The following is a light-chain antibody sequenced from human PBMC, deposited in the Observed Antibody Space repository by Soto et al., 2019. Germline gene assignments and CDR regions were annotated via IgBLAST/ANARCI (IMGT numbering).Light chain of an antibody. J-gene: IGKJ2*01. CDR1: ENISRW. Sequence: DIQMTQSPSSLSASVGDRVTITCRASENISRWLAWYQQKPGKAPKVLIYEASSLSSGVPSRFGGSGSGTEFTLTISGVQPDDFATYYCQQYNSYSPYTFGQGTKLDIK. CDR3: QQYNSYSPYT. V-gene: IGKV1-5*01. CDR2: EAS.